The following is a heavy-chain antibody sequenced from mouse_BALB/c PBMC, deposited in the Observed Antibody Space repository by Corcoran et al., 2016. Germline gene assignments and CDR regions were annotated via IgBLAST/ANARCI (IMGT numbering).Heavy chain of an antibody. CDR1: GYSFTSYY. J-gene: IGHJ3*01. V-gene: IGHV1S135*01. D-gene: IGHD2-2*01. CDR3: ARSLYGFLFAY. Sequence: EIQLQQSGPELMKPGASVKISCKASGYSFTSYYMHWVKQSHGKSLEWIGYIDPFNGGTSYNQKFKGKATLTVDKSSSTAYMHLSSLTSEDSAVYYCARSLYGFLFAYWGQGTLVTVSA. CDR2: IDPFNGGT.